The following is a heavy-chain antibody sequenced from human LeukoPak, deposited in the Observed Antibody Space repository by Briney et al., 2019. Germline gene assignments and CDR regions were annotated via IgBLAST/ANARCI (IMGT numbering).Heavy chain of an antibody. CDR1: GGSISAYY. CDR2: IFYTGAT. Sequence: PSETLSLTCTVSGGSISAYYWTWIRQPPGKGMEWIGYIFYTGATNYNPSLKSRVTMSADTSNNQISLKLSSVTASDTAVYYCARHASAVAAPGYWGQGTLVTVSS. V-gene: IGHV4-59*08. J-gene: IGHJ4*02. CDR3: ARHASAVAAPGY. D-gene: IGHD6-19*01.